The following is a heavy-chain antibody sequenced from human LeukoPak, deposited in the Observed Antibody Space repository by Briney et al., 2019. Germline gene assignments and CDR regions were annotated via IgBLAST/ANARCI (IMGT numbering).Heavy chain of an antibody. J-gene: IGHJ4*02. V-gene: IGHV3-72*01. CDR2: TRNKANSYTT. CDR3: ARDSYYGSGSYDY. Sequence: GGSLRLSCAASEFTFSAYWMHWVRQAPGKGLEWVGRTRNKANSYTTEYAASVKGRFTISRDDSKNSLYLQMNSLKTEDTAVYYCARDSYYGSGSYDYWGQGTLVTVSS. D-gene: IGHD3-10*01. CDR1: EFTFSAYW.